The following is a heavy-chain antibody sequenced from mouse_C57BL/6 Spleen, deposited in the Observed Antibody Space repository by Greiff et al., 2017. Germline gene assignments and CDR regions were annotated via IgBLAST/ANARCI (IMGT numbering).Heavy chain of an antibody. Sequence: QVQLKESGPGLVQPSQSLSITCTVSGFSLTRYGVHWVRQAPGKGLEWLGLIWSGGSTDSNAAYISRMSIRKDNAKSQVFLKMNSLQADDTAIYYCARIYDLEYYYAMDDWGQGTSVTVSS. V-gene: IGHV2-2*01. CDR1: GFSLTRYG. CDR2: IWSGGST. J-gene: IGHJ4*01. CDR3: ARIYDLEYYYAMDD. D-gene: IGHD2-12*01.